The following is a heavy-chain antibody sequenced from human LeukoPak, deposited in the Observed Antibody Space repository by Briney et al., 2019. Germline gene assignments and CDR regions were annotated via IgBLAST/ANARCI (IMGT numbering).Heavy chain of an antibody. D-gene: IGHD6-6*01. J-gene: IGHJ6*03. V-gene: IGHV1-2*02. CDR2: INPNSGGT. CDR1: GYTFTVYY. CDR3: ARDQDSSSSRSNMDV. Sequence: ASVNVSCRACGYTFTVYYMHWVRQAPGQGLEGKGWINPNSGGTNYAQKFQGRVTMTRDTSISPAYLELRRLRSDDTAVYYCARDQDSSSSRSNMDVWGKGTTVTVSS.